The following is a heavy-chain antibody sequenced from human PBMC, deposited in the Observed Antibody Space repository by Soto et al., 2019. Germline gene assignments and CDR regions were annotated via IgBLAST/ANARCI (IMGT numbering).Heavy chain of an antibody. CDR1: GFTFSSDD. Sequence: GSLRLSCAASGFTFSSDDMHWVLQATGKGLEWVSAIGTAGDTYYPGSVKGRFTISRENAKNSLYLQMNSLRAGDTAVYYCARAVSSDILTGYVAHQGGDYYYYYYMDFWGKGTTVTVSS. J-gene: IGHJ6*03. V-gene: IGHV3-13*01. CDR2: IGTAGDT. CDR3: ARAVSSDILTGYVAHQGGDYYYYYYMDF. D-gene: IGHD3-9*01.